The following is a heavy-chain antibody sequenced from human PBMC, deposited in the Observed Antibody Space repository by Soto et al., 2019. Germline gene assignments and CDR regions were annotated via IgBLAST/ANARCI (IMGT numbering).Heavy chain of an antibody. CDR3: AGEKYVFGGVYWASRWLAP. D-gene: IGHD3-3*01. V-gene: IGHV1-3*01. J-gene: IGHJ5*02. CDR1: VYTFTIYA. CDR2: INAGNGNT. Sequence: ASVKVSCTASVYTFTIYAMHWVRQAPEQRLEWMGWINAGNGNTKYSQKFQGRVTITRDTSASTAYMELSSLRAEDTAVYYCAGEKYVFGGVYWASRWLAPGGQGPPVPVSS.